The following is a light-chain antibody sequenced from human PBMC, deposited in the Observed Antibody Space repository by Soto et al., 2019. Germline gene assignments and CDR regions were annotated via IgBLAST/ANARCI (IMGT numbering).Light chain of an antibody. J-gene: IGKJ4*01. CDR3: QQSFRGPPT. Sequence: DIPMTQSPSSLSAFVGDRVTITCRASQNIINYLNWYQHKPGEGPSLLIYGASSLQSGVPTRFSGRGSGTDFTLTISGLQSEDFGTYYCQQSFRGPPTFGGGTKVEI. CDR1: QNIINY. CDR2: GAS. V-gene: IGKV1-39*01.